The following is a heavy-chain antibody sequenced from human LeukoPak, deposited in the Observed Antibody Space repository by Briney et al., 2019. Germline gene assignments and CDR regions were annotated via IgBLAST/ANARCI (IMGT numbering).Heavy chain of an antibody. CDR2: IYTSGST. D-gene: IGHD5-24*01. J-gene: IGHJ3*02. Sequence: PSETLSPTRTVSGVSISSYFWSWIRQPPGEGLEWSGYIYTSGSTNYNPSLKSRVTISVHTSKNQFSLKLSSATAADRAVYYCASRESRDGYSPIWGQGTMVTVSS. CDR1: GVSISSYF. CDR3: ASRESRDGYSPI. V-gene: IGHV4-4*09.